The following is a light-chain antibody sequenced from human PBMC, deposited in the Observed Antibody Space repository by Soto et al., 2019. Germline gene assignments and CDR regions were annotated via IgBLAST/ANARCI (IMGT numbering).Light chain of an antibody. CDR3: CSYMGDNTLV. CDR1: TIGAHSF. Sequence: QSALTQPRSLSGSPGQSVTISCTGPTIGAHSFVSWYQDRPDKVPKLLIYDVSQRPSGIPDRFSGSRSANTTSLTISGLQADDAAAYYCCSYMGDNTLVFGGGTQLTVL. CDR2: DVS. J-gene: IGLJ2*01. V-gene: IGLV2-11*01.